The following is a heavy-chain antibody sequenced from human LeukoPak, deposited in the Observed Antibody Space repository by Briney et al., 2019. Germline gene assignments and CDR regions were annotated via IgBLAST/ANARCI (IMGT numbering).Heavy chain of an antibody. J-gene: IGHJ4*02. D-gene: IGHD2-21*02. CDR1: GFTFSSYG. CDR2: IWYDGSNK. Sequence: GGSLRLSCAASGFTFSSYGMHWVRQAPGKGLEWVAVIWYDGSNKYYADSVKGRFTISRDNSKNTLYLQMNSLRAEDTAVYYCARDPSYCGGDCYSYFDYWGQGTLVTVSS. V-gene: IGHV3-33*01. CDR3: ARDPSYCGGDCYSYFDY.